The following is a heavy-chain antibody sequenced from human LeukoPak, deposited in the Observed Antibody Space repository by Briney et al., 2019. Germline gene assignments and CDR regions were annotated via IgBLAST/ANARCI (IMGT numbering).Heavy chain of an antibody. V-gene: IGHV1-2*02. Sequence: ASVKVSCKASGYTFTDYYMHWVRQAPGQGFEWMGWINPNDGDTNYAQKFQGRVTMTRDTSISTAHMEVSRLRSDDTAVYYCARANFLYCSSSTCLFDYWGQGTLVTVSS. CDR1: GYTFTDYY. J-gene: IGHJ4*02. D-gene: IGHD2-2*01. CDR2: INPNDGDT. CDR3: ARANFLYCSSSTCLFDY.